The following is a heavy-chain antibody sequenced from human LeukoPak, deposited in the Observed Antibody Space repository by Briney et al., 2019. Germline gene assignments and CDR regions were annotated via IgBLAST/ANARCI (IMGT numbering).Heavy chain of an antibody. D-gene: IGHD3-22*01. CDR1: GFTFSTYG. J-gene: IGHJ4*02. V-gene: IGHV3-23*01. Sequence: GGSLRLSCPASGFTFSTYGMSWVRQAPGKGLEWVSAISGSGGFTYYADSVKGRFTISRDNAKNSLYLQMNSLRAEDTAVYYCARETYYYDTTYYYIKYFDYWGQGTLVTVFS. CDR2: ISGSGGFT. CDR3: ARETYYYDTTYYYIKYFDY.